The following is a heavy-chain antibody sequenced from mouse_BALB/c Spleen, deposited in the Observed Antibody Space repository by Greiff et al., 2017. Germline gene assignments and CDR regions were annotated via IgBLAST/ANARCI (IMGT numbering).Heavy chain of an antibody. Sequence: QSGPGLVKPSQSLSLTCTVTGYSITSDYAWNWIRQFPGNKLEWMGYISYSGSTSYNPSLKSRISITRDTSKNQFFLQLNSVTTEDTATYYCARGITFFDYWGQGTTLTVSS. CDR2: ISYSGST. J-gene: IGHJ2*01. CDR1: GYSITSDYA. D-gene: IGHD1-1*01. V-gene: IGHV3-2*02. CDR3: ARGITFFDY.